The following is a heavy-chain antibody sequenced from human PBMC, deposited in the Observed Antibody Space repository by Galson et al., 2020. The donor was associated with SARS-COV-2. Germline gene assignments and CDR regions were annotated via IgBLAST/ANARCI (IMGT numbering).Heavy chain of an antibody. V-gene: IGHV1-18*04. CDR3: ARDTTTVVKPGNWYFDL. CDR1: GYTFTSYG. J-gene: IGHJ2*01. Sequence: ASVKVSCKASGYTFTSYGISWVRQAPGQGLEWMGWISAYNGNTNYAQKLPGRVTMTTDTSTRTAYMELRSLRSDDTAVYYCARDTTTVVKPGNWYFDLWGRGTLVTVSS. D-gene: IGHD4-17*01. CDR2: ISAYNGNT.